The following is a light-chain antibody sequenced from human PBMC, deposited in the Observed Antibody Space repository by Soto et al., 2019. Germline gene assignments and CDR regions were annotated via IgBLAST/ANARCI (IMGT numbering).Light chain of an antibody. CDR1: SSNIGAGYD. CDR2: GNS. J-gene: IGLJ3*02. CDR3: QSYDSSLSGWV. Sequence: QSVLTQPPSVSGAPGQRVTISCTGSSSNIGAGYDVHWYQQLPGTAPKLLIYGNSNRPSGVPDRFSGSKSGTSASLAITGLRAEDKADYYCQSYDSSLSGWVFGGGTQLTVL. V-gene: IGLV1-40*01.